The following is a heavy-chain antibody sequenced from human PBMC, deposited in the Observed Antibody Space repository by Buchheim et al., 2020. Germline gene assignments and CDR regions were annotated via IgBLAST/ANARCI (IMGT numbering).Heavy chain of an antibody. CDR1: GFSFSSYG. CDR3: AKVYISIAPTYGMDV. D-gene: IGHD6-6*01. Sequence: QVQLVESGGGVVQPGRSLRLSCAASGFSFSSYGMHWVRQAPGKGLGWVAVIAYDGTNDHYADSVKGRFTISRDNSKNTLYLQMNSLRAEDTAVYYCAKVYISIAPTYGMDVWGQGTT. V-gene: IGHV3-30*18. J-gene: IGHJ6*02. CDR2: IAYDGTND.